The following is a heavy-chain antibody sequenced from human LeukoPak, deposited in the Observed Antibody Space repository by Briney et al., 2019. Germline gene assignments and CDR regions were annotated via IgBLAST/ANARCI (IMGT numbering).Heavy chain of an antibody. CDR2: IYYSGST. CDR3: ARRRYYGSRNIWFDP. Sequence: PSETLSLTCTVSGGSISSSSYYWGWIRQPPGKGLEWIGSIYYSGSTYYNPSLKSRVTISVDTSKNQFSLKLSAVTAADTAVYYCARRRYYGSRNIWFDPWGQGTLVTVSS. D-gene: IGHD3-10*01. CDR1: GGSISSSSYY. J-gene: IGHJ5*02. V-gene: IGHV4-39*01.